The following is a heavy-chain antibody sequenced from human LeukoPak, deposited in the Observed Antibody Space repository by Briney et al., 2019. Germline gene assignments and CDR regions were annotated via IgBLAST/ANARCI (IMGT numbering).Heavy chain of an antibody. J-gene: IGHJ1*01. Sequence: SETLSLTCAVYGGSFSVYYWSWIRQPPGKGLEWIGYIYYSGSTYYNPSLKSRVTISVDTSKNQFSLKLSSVTAADTAVYYCARAGNYDFWSGPPAGDFQHWGQGTLVTVSS. CDR3: ARAGNYDFWSGPPAGDFQH. V-gene: IGHV4-30-4*01. D-gene: IGHD3-3*01. CDR2: IYYSGST. CDR1: GGSFSVYY.